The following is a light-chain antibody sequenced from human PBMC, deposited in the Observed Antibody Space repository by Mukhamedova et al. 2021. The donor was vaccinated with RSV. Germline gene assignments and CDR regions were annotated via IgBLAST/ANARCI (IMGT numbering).Light chain of an antibody. Sequence: SVSSNLAWYQQKPGQAPRLLIYGASTRATGIPARFSGSGSGTEFTLTISSLQSEDFAVYYCQQYNNWPPWTFGQGTKVDIK. V-gene: IGKV3-15*01. CDR3: QQYNNWPPWT. CDR2: GAS. CDR1: SVSSN. J-gene: IGKJ1*01.